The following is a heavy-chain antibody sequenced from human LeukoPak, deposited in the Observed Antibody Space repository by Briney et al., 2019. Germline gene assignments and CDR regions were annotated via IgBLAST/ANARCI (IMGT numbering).Heavy chain of an antibody. CDR1: GFTFSSYA. D-gene: IGHD6-13*01. J-gene: IGHJ4*02. CDR3: AKGATGYSSSWPTRFDY. CDR2: ISGSGGST. V-gene: IGHV3-23*01. Sequence: PGGSLRLSCAASGFTFSSYAMSWVRQAPGKGLEWVSAISGSGGSTYYADSVKGRFTTSRDNSKNTLYLQMNSLRAEDTAVCYCAKGATGYSSSWPTRFDYWGQGTLVTVSS.